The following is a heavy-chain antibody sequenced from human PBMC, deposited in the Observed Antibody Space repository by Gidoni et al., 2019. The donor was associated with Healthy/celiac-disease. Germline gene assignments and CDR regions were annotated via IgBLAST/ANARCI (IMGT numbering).Heavy chain of an antibody. J-gene: IGHJ4*02. CDR1: GGYFSGYH. CDR2: SKHSGST. V-gene: IGHV4-34*01. CDR3: ARGLGCSGGSCYDERAGY. D-gene: IGHD2-15*01. Sequence: QVQLQQWGAGLLRPSETLSLTCAVYGGYFSGYHWSWIRQPPGKGLEWIGESKHSGSTNYNPYLKSRVTISVDTSKNQFSLKLSSVTAADTAVYYCARGLGCSGGSCYDERAGYWGQGTLVTVSS.